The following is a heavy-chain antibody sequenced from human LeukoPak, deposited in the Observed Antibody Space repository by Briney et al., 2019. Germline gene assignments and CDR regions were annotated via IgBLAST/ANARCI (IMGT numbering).Heavy chain of an antibody. J-gene: IGHJ4*02. CDR2: ISGSGGST. CDR3: AREPTYSSSWYTSCDY. CDR1: GFTFSSYG. D-gene: IGHD6-13*01. V-gene: IGHV3-23*01. Sequence: GGTLRLSCAASGFTFSSYGMSWVRQAPGKGLEWVSAISGSGGSTYYADSVKGRFTISRDNSKNTLYLQMNSLRAEDTAVYYCAREPTYSSSWYTSCDYWGQGTLVTVSS.